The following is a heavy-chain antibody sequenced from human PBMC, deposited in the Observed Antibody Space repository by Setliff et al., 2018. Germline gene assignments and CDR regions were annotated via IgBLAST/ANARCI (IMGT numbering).Heavy chain of an antibody. J-gene: IGHJ4*02. D-gene: IGHD1-1*01. V-gene: IGHV4-39*01. CDR3: ARTGTYRYFDY. CDR1: GDSISSGTYY. Sequence: PSETLSLTCTVSGDSISSGTYYWSWIRQPPGKGLEWIGTIYQNGITYYNPSLKSRVTISVDTSKSQFSLRLNSVTAADTAVYYCARTGTYRYFDYWGRGTLVTVSS. CDR2: IYQNGIT.